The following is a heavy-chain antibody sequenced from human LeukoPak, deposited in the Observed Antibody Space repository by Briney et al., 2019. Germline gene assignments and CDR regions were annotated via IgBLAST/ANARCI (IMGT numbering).Heavy chain of an antibody. CDR3: AKGGYGAARDDYYYGMDV. V-gene: IGHV1-3*01. CDR1: GYTFSSYA. D-gene: IGHD6-6*01. J-gene: IGHJ6*02. Sequence: ASVKVSCKASGYTFSSYAMHWVRQAPGQRLEWMGWINAGNGNTKYSQKFQGRVTFTRDTSASTSYMELSSLRSEDTAVYYRAKGGYGAARDDYYYGMDVWGQGTTVTVSS. CDR2: INAGNGNT.